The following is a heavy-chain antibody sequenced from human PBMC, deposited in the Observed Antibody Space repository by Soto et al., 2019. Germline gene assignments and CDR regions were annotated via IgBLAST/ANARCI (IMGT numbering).Heavy chain of an antibody. J-gene: IGHJ4*02. V-gene: IGHV4-59*01. CDR3: ARVGLFLYFDY. D-gene: IGHD3-16*01. CDR2: IYYSGST. CDR1: GGSISSYY. Sequence: QVQLQESGPGLVKPSETLSLTCTVSGGSISSYYWSWIRQPPGKGLEWIGDIYYSGSTNYNPSLKSRVTTSVDTSKNQFSLKLSSVTAADTAVYYCARVGLFLYFDYWGQGTLVTVSS.